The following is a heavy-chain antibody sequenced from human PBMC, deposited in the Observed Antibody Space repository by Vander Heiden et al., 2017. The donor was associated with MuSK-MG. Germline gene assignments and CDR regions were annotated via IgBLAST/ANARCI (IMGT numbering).Heavy chain of an antibody. J-gene: IGHJ6*02. Sequence: QVQLVQSGAAVKKPGASVKVSCKASGYTFTRYYMHWVRQAPGQGLEWMGIINPSGGSTSYAQKVQGRVTMTRDTSTSTVYMELSSLRSEDTAVYYCARDPPTLKRRGGMDVWGQGTTVTVSS. CDR2: INPSGGST. CDR3: ARDPPTLKRRGGMDV. CDR1: GYTFTRYY. V-gene: IGHV1-46*01.